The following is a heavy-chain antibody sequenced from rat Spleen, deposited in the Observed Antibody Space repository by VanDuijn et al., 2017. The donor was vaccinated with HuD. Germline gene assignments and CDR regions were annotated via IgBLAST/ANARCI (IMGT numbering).Heavy chain of an antibody. J-gene: IGHJ1*01. CDR1: GFTFNNYW. D-gene: IGHD4-4*01. V-gene: IGHV5-31*01. CDR2: ISYDGNST. Sequence: EVQLVESGGGLVQPGRSLKLSCVASGFTFNNYWMTWIRQAPGKGLEWVATISYDGNSTHYRDSVKGRFTISRDNAKSTLYLQMDSLRSEDTATYYCTRRGYLSDWYFDFWGPGVMVTVSS. CDR3: TRRGYLSDWYFDF.